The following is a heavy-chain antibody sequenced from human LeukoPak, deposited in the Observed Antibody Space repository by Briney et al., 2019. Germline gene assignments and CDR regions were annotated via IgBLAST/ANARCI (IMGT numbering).Heavy chain of an antibody. CDR1: GITFSIYT. CDR2: ISYDGSNK. J-gene: IGHJ4*02. V-gene: IGHV3-30*01. D-gene: IGHD3-9*01. Sequence: TGGSLRLSCAASGITFSIYTMHWVRQAPGKGLEWVALISYDGSNKYYADSVKGRFTISRDNSKNTLYVQMNSLRPEDTAVYYCARQFKYYDILTGYSPGGFDYWGQGTLVTVSS. CDR3: ARQFKYYDILTGYSPGGFDY.